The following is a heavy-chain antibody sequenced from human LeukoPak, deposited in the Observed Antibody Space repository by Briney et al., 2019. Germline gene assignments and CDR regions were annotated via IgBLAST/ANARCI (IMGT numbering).Heavy chain of an antibody. D-gene: IGHD5-24*01. V-gene: IGHV3-23*01. Sequence: GGSLRLSCAASGFNFNDAAMTWVRQAPGKGLEWVSLIASSGRNTYYTDSVRGRFTISRDNSKNTLSLQMNSLRVEDTAMYYCAKDIQLSAWGLGTMVTVSS. J-gene: IGHJ3*01. CDR1: GFNFNDAA. CDR2: IASSGRNT. CDR3: AKDIQLSA.